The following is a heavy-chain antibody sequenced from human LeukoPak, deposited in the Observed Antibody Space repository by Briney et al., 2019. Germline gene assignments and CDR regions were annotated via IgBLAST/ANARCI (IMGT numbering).Heavy chain of an antibody. Sequence: GGSLRLSCAVSGITLSNYGMSWVRQAPGKGLEWVAGISASVGRTNYADSVKGRFTISRANSKNPLYLQMHSLRAEDTAVYFCAKRGVVIRVILVGFHKEAYYFDSWGQGALVTVSS. J-gene: IGHJ4*02. V-gene: IGHV3-23*01. CDR2: ISASVGRT. D-gene: IGHD3-10*01. CDR1: GITLSNYG. CDR3: AKRGVVIRVILVGFHKEAYYFDS.